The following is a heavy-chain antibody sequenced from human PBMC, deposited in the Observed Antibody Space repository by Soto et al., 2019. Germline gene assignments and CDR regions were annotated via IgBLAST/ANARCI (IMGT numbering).Heavy chain of an antibody. D-gene: IGHD3-10*01. CDR3: ARESHDLEGVSVSVHVPFNWIDP. V-gene: IGHV1-69*17. Sequence: QVQLVQSGAEVKKPGSSVRVSCKTSGCSFSNYGISWLRQAPGQGLEWTGAINPVFVLANYARKFQGILSITADRTTSASYIDLTSLTTQDAAVYYCARESHDLEGVSVSVHVPFNWIDPLGQGTLVTVTS. J-gene: IGHJ5*02. CDR2: INPVFVLA. CDR1: GCSFSNYG.